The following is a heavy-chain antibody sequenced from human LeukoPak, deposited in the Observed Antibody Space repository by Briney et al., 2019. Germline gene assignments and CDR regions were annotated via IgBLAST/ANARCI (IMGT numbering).Heavy chain of an antibody. Sequence: PSETLSLTCTVSGGSISSYYWSWIRQPPGKGLEWIGYIYYSGSTNYNPPLKSRVTISVDTSKNQFSLKLSSVTAAGTAMYYCAREFDTWGQGTLVTVSS. V-gene: IGHV4-59*12. CDR1: GGSISSYY. CDR2: IYYSGST. CDR3: AREFDT. D-gene: IGHD3-9*01. J-gene: IGHJ4*02.